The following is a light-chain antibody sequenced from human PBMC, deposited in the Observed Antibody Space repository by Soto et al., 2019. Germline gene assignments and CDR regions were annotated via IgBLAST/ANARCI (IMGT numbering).Light chain of an antibody. CDR3: QRYTSLPIT. V-gene: IGKV3-20*01. CDR2: STS. CDR1: QSIATPY. Sequence: EVVLTQSPGTLSLSPDDRVTLSCKASQSIATPYLAWYQQTFGQAPRLLISSTSKRAPDIPDRFSGAGSGTDFTLTISRLESEDSGIYYCQRYTSLPITFGQGTRLVI. J-gene: IGKJ5*01.